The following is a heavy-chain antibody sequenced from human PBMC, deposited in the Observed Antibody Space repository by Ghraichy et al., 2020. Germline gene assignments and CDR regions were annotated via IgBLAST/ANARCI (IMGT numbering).Heavy chain of an antibody. D-gene: IGHD5-24*01. V-gene: IGHV4-61*01. CDR2: IYYSGSP. CDR3: ARGPYRAFYNF. Sequence: SGSLSLTCTVSGGSVSSGNYYWSWIRRPPGRGLEWIGYIYYSGSPNYNPSLKSRVSMLVDTSKNQFSLRLTSVTAADTAVYYCARGPYRAFYNFWGQGTLVTVSA. CDR1: GGSVSSGNYY. J-gene: IGHJ4*02.